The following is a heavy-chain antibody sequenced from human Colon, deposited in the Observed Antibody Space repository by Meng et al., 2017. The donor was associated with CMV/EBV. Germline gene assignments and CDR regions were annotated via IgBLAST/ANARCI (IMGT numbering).Heavy chain of an antibody. V-gene: IGHV3-74*01. CDR3: AREGGGTIAPRDLDY. Sequence: GFTCSSYWMNWVRQAPGKGLVRVSRINSDGSSTSYANYVKGRFTISRDNAKNTLYLQMNSLRAEDTAVYYCAREGGGTIAPRDLDYWGQGTLVTVSS. CDR2: INSDGSST. D-gene: IGHD6-6*01. CDR1: GFTCSSYW. J-gene: IGHJ4*02.